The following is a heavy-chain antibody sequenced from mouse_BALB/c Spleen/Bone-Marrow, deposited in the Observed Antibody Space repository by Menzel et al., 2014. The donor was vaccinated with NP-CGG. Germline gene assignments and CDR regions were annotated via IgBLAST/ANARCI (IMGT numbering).Heavy chain of an antibody. J-gene: IGHJ1*01. CDR1: GYTFTSYY. Sequence: QVQLQQSGAELVKPGASVKLSCKASGYTFTSYYMYWVKQRPGQGLEWIGEINPSNGGTNFNEKFKSKATLTVDKSSSTAYMQLSSLTSEDSAVYYCTRSDGYYVPHWYFDVWGAGPTVTVSS. CDR2: INPSNGGT. D-gene: IGHD2-3*01. V-gene: IGHV1S81*02. CDR3: TRSDGYYVPHWYFDV.